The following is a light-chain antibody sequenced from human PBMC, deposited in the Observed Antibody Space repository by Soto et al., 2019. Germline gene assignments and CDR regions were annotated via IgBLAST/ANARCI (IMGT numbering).Light chain of an antibody. V-gene: IGKV1-5*01. CDR3: QLYNSYSRR. J-gene: IGKJ1*01. CDR2: DAS. Sequence: DIQMTQSPSTLSASVGDRVTITCRASQSVSNWLAWYQQKPGRAPKLLIYDASTLESGVPSRFSGSGSGTEFTLTISSLQPDDCAISYCQLYNSYSRRFAQGTKVDIK. CDR1: QSVSNW.